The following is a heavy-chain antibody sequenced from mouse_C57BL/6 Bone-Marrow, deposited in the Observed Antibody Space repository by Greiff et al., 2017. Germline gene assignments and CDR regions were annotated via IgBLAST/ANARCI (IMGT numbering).Heavy chain of an antibody. CDR3: AGNYYGSSPMDY. Sequence: QVQLQQPGAELVRPGTSVKLSCKASGYTFTSYWMHWVKQRPGQGLEWIGVIDPSDSYTNYNQKFKGKATLTVDTSSSTAYMQLSSLTSEDSAVYFCAGNYYGSSPMDYWGQGTSVTVSS. CDR1: GYTFTSYW. J-gene: IGHJ4*01. D-gene: IGHD1-1*01. V-gene: IGHV1-59*01. CDR2: IDPSDSYT.